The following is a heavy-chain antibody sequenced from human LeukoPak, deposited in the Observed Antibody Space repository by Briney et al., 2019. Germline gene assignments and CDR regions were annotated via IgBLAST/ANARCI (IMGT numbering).Heavy chain of an antibody. CDR2: IYHSGST. CDR3: ARAYSSSWFSYGMDV. CDR1: GGSISSGGYS. V-gene: IGHV4-30-2*01. Sequence: SETLSLTCAVSGGSISSGGYSWSWIRQPPGKGLGWIGYIYHSGSTYYNPSLKSRVTISVDRSKNQFSLKLSSVTAADTAVYYCARAYSSSWFSYGMDVWGQGTTVTVSS. D-gene: IGHD6-13*01. J-gene: IGHJ6*02.